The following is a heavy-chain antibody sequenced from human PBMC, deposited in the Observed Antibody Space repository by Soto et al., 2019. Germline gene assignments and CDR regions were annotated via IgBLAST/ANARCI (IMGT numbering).Heavy chain of an antibody. Sequence: SETLSLTCAVCDYSISSLYYWGWIRQPRGKGLEWIGNIYHSGSTYYNPSLKSRVSISVDTSKNQFSLKLNSVTAADTAVYYCAGSRVDGRYGMDVWGQGTTVAVSS. J-gene: IGHJ6*02. CDR1: DYSISSLYY. D-gene: IGHD1-26*01. CDR3: AGSRVDGRYGMDV. CDR2: IYHSGST. V-gene: IGHV4-38-2*01.